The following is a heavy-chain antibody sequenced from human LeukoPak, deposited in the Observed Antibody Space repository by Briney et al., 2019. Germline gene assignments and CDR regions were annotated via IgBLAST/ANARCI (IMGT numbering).Heavy chain of an antibody. D-gene: IGHD2-15*01. J-gene: IGHJ6*02. CDR3: ARDKQLGYCSGGSCHSQGYYYGMDV. CDR2: IYYSGST. CDR1: GGSISSYY. Sequence: AETLSLTCTVSGGSISSYYWSWIRQPPGKGLEWLAYIYYSGSTNYNPSLKSRVTISVDTSKNQFSLKLISVTAADTAVYYCARDKQLGYCSGGSCHSQGYYYGMDVWGQGTTVTVSS. V-gene: IGHV4-59*01.